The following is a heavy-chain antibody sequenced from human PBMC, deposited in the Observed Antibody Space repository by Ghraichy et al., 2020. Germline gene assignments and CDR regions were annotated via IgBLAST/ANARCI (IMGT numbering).Heavy chain of an antibody. D-gene: IGHD6-19*01. V-gene: IGHV4-59*01. J-gene: IGHJ6*02. Sequence: SETLSLTCTVSGGSISSYYWSWIRQPPGKGLEWIGYIYSSGSTNYNPSLKSRVTISVDTSKNQFSLKLSSLTAADTAVYYCARGVQWGIAVAGTLYYGMDAGGHGTTVTVSS. CDR1: GGSISSYY. CDR3: ARGVQWGIAVAGTLYYGMDA. CDR2: IYSSGST.